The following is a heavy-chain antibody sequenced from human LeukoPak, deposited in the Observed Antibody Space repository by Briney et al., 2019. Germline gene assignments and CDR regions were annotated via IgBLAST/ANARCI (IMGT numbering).Heavy chain of an antibody. CDR1: GFTVSSNY. CDR2: IYSGGST. D-gene: IGHD3-16*02. J-gene: IGHJ1*01. V-gene: IGHV3-66*02. CDR3: ARGSWGSYHHEYFQH. Sequence: GGSLRLSCAASGFTVSSNYMSWVRQAPGKGLEWVSVIYSGGSTYYADSVKGRFTISRDNSKNTLYLQMNSLRAEDTAVYYCARGSWGSYHHEYFQHWGQGTLVTVSS.